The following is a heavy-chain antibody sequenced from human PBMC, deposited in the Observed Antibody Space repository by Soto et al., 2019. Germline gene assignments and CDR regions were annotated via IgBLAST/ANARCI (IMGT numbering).Heavy chain of an antibody. CDR2: IYYSGST. Sequence: SETLSLTCTVSGGSISSSSYYWGWIRQPPGKGLEWIGSIYYSGSTYYNPSLKSRVTISVDTSKNQFSLKLSSVTAADTAVYYCARAWGIDSSSWFNIDYWGQGTLVTVSS. CDR3: ARAWGIDSSSWFNIDY. CDR1: GGSISSSSYY. J-gene: IGHJ4*02. D-gene: IGHD6-13*01. V-gene: IGHV4-39*01.